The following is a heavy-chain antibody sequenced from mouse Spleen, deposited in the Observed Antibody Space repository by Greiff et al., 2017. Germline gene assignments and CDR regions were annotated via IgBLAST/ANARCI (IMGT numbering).Heavy chain of an antibody. J-gene: IGHJ3*01. Sequence: VHVKQSGAELVRPGASVKLSCTASGFNIKDDYMHWVKQRPEQGLEWIGWIDPENGDTEYASKFQGKATITADTSSNTAYLQLSSLTSEDTAIYYCASGSSGYAWFAYWGQGTLVTVSA. CDR1: GFNIKDDY. V-gene: IGHV14-4*01. CDR3: ASGSSGYAWFAY. CDR2: IDPENGDT. D-gene: IGHD3-1*01.